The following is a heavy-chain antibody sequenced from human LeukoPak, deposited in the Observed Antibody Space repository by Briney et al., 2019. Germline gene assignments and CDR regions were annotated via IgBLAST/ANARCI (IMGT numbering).Heavy chain of an antibody. Sequence: GGSLRLSCAASGFTFSSYSMNWVRQAPGKGLEWVSYISSSSSTIYYADSVKGRFTISRDNAKNSLYLQMNSLRAEDTAVYYCAKSQSYYSSGSYYNFWGQGTLVTVSS. CDR3: AKSQSYYSSGSYYNF. V-gene: IGHV3-48*01. D-gene: IGHD3-10*01. J-gene: IGHJ4*02. CDR1: GFTFSSYS. CDR2: ISSSSSTI.